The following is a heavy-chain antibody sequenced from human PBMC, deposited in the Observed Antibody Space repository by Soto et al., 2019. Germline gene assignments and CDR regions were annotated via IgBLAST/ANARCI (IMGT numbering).Heavy chain of an antibody. J-gene: IGHJ1*01. V-gene: IGHV1-18*04. CDR2: ISPLKGRT. CDR1: GYTFTSYG. CDR3: AMDYGDRPEYFKH. Sequence: QVQLVQSGPDLKRPGASMKVSCKASGYTFTSYGISWVRQAPGQGLEWMAWISPLKGRTQYSQKAQGRVTLGTDTSSITAYMEMTTLRVDDTAVYYCAMDYGDRPEYFKHWGQGTLVTVS. D-gene: IGHD4-17*01.